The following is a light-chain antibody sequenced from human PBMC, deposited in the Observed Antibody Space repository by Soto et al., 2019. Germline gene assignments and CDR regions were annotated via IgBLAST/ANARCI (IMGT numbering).Light chain of an antibody. J-gene: IGKJ1*01. CDR1: QSVSSSY. Sequence: EIVLTQSPGTLSLSPGERATLSCRTSQSVSSSYLAWYQQKPGQAPRLLIYGASSWAPGIPDRFSGSGSGTDFTLTISSLEPEDFAVYYCQQYGSAGWTFGQGTKVEIK. CDR2: GAS. V-gene: IGKV3-20*01. CDR3: QQYGSAGWT.